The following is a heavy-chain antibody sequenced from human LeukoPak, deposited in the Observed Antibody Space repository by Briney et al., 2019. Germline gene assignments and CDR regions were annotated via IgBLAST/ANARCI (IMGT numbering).Heavy chain of an antibody. CDR3: AKAYCSSTSCTFDY. CDR2: ISWNSGSI. V-gene: IGHV3-9*01. D-gene: IGHD2-2*01. Sequence: PGGSLRLSCAASGFTFDDYAMHWVRQAPGKGLEWVSGISWNSGSIGYADSVKGRFTISRDNAKNSLYLQMNSLRAEDTALCYCAKAYCSSTSCTFDYWGQGTLVTVSS. CDR1: GFTFDDYA. J-gene: IGHJ4*02.